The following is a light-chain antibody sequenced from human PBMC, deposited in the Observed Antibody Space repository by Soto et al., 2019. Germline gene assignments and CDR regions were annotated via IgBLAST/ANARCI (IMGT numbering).Light chain of an antibody. CDR1: SSDVGDYNY. V-gene: IGLV2-14*01. J-gene: IGLJ2*01. Sequence: SALTQPASVSGSPGQSITISCTGTSSDVGDYNYVSWYQQHPGKAPKLLIYGVSNRPSGISSHFSGSKSGNTASLTISGLQAEDEADYYCSSYTSTNTLIFGGGTKLTVL. CDR2: GVS. CDR3: SSYTSTNTLI.